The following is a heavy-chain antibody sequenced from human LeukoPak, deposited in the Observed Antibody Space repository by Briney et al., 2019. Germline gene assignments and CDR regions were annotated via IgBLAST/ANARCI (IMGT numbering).Heavy chain of an antibody. V-gene: IGHV1-8*03. J-gene: IGHJ5*02. Sequence: GASVKVSCKASGYTFTSYDINWVRRATGQGLEWMGWMNPNSGNTGYAQKFQGRVTITRNTSISTAYMELSSLRSEDTAVYYCARGFRGLFWSGYYPPNWFDPWGQGTLVTVSS. CDR2: MNPNSGNT. CDR1: GYTFTSYD. CDR3: ARGFRGLFWSGYYPPNWFDP. D-gene: IGHD3-3*01.